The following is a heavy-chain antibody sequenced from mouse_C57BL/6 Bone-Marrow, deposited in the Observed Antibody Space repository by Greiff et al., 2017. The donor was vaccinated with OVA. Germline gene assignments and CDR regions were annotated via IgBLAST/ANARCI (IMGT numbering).Heavy chain of an antibody. D-gene: IGHD1-1*01. Sequence: EVQGVESGGSLVKPVGSLKLSCAASGFTFSSYAMSWVRQTPEKRLEWVATISDGGSYTYYPDNVKGRFTISRDNAKNNLYLQMSHLKSEDTAMYYCARADGSRPYYFDYWGQGTTLTVSS. J-gene: IGHJ2*01. CDR1: GFTFSSYA. V-gene: IGHV5-4*01. CDR2: ISDGGSYT. CDR3: ARADGSRPYYFDY.